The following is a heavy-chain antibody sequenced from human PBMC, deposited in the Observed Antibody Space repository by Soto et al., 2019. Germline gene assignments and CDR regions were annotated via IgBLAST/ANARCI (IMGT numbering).Heavy chain of an antibody. CDR3: ASSLWFGELYDGMDV. D-gene: IGHD3-10*01. Sequence: PGGSLRLACASSGFSLSSYPMSWVRQPPGKGLEWVAVIWYDGSNKYYADSVKGRFTISRDNSKNTLYLQMNSLRAEDTAVYYCASSLWFGELYDGMDVWGQGTTVTVSS. J-gene: IGHJ6*02. V-gene: IGHV3-33*01. CDR1: GFSLSSYP. CDR2: IWYDGSNK.